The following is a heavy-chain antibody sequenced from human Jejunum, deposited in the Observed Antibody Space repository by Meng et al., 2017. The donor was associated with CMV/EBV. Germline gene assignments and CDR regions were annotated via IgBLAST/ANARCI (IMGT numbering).Heavy chain of an antibody. V-gene: IGHV3-23*03. Sequence: TYSMSWVRQAPGKGLAWVAVLYSGGGSLYYEDSVKGRFTISTGDSRNTLHLQMNSLRPEDTAIYYCANSVRSMDQLLIPPAFDAWGQGTMVTVSS. CDR2: LYSGGGSL. D-gene: IGHD5/OR15-5a*01. CDR1: TYS. CDR3: ANSVRSMDQLLIPPAFDA. J-gene: IGHJ3*01.